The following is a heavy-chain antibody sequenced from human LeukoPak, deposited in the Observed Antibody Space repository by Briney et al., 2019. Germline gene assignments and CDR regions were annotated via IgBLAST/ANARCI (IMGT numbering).Heavy chain of an antibody. D-gene: IGHD2-2*01. CDR3: ARRLTQYDCFDP. CDR1: GDSFSSNSVT. Sequence: SQTLSLTCAISGDSFSSNSVTWNWIRQSPSRGLEWLGRTYYRSTWYNDYAVSVRGRITINPDTSKNQFSLHLNSVTPEDTAVYYCARRLTQYDCFDPWGQGILVTVSS. V-gene: IGHV6-1*01. J-gene: IGHJ5*02. CDR2: TYYRSTWYN.